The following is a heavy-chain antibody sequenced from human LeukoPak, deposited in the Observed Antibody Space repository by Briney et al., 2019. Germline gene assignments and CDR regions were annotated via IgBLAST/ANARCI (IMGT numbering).Heavy chain of an antibody. CDR1: GFTVSSNY. J-gene: IGHJ4*02. CDR2: ISSGNST. Sequence: GSLRLSCAASGFTVSSNYMSWVRQAPGKGLEWVSLISSGNSTYYTNSRKSRFTISRDKTRNTLHLQMNSMRYQETAVYYGSRDEISVTSAIHYWGQARLVSVPS. CDR3: SRDEISVTSAIHY. V-gene: IGHV3-66*01. D-gene: IGHD2-21*02.